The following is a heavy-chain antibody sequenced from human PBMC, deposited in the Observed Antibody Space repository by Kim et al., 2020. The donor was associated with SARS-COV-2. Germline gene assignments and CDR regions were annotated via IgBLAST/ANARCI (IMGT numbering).Heavy chain of an antibody. D-gene: IGHD1-1*01. CDR1: GFTFYSYW. CDR2: IKQDGSET. Sequence: GGSLRLSCVASGFTFYSYWLGWVRQAPGKGLEWVATIKQDGSETYYLAPVKGRSTISSANAKSSLYLQLNGLRAEDTAIYYWTRDRNDVWNEVPNDYWGQGALVTVSS. V-gene: IGHV3-7*03. CDR3: TRDRNDVWNEVPNDY. J-gene: IGHJ4*02.